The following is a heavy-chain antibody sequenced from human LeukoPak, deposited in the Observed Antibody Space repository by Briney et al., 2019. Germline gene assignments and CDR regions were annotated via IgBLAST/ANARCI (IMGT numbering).Heavy chain of an antibody. CDR3: ARPHIAAAATQSGGYYYYYMDV. V-gene: IGHV4-34*01. CDR1: GGSFSGYY. J-gene: IGHJ6*03. Sequence: SETLSLTCAVYGGSFSGYYWSWIRQPPGKGLEWIGEINHSGSTNYNPSLKSRVTISVGTSKNQFSPKLSSVTAADTAVYYCARPHIAAAATQSGGYYYYYMDVWGKGTTVTVSS. D-gene: IGHD6-13*01. CDR2: INHSGST.